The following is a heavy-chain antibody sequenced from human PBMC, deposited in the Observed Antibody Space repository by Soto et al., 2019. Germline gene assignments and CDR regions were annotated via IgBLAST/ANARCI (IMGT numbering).Heavy chain of an antibody. CDR1: GGTFSTYA. V-gene: IGHV1-69*12. CDR3: ARGGLETYKYDTSGYPFNFDY. CDR2: IIPIFDTP. Sequence: QVQLVQSGPEVKKPGYSVRVSCKASGGTFSTYAISWVRQAPGQGLEWMGGIIPIFDTPDYAQNFQGRITITADESTSTTYMERSSLRSGDTAVYYCARGGLETYKYDTSGYPFNFDYWGQGTLITVSS. J-gene: IGHJ4*02. D-gene: IGHD3-22*01.